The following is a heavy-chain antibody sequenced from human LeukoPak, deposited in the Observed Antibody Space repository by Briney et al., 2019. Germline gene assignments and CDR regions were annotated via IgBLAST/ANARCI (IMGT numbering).Heavy chain of an antibody. Sequence: GSSVKVSCKAYGGTFSSYAISWVRQAPGQGLESMGGITPIFGTANYAQKFQGRVTITTDESTSTAYMELSSLRSEDTAVYYCAGVVVPAAYVRRDYYYYMDVWGKGTTVTVSS. CDR1: GGTFSSYA. J-gene: IGHJ6*03. D-gene: IGHD2-2*01. CDR3: AGVVVPAAYVRRDYYYYMDV. CDR2: ITPIFGTA. V-gene: IGHV1-69*05.